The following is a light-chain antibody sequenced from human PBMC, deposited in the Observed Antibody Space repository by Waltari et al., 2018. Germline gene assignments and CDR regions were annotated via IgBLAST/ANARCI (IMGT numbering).Light chain of an antibody. CDR3: CSYAGSYTWV. CDR2: DVS. CDR1: SSDVGGYNY. Sequence: QSALTQPRSVSGSPGQSVTISCPGTSSDVGGYNYVYWYQQHPGKAPKLMIYDVSKRPSGVPDRFSGSKSGNTASLTISGLQAEDEADYYCCSYAGSYTWVFGGGTKLTVL. J-gene: IGLJ3*02. V-gene: IGLV2-11*01.